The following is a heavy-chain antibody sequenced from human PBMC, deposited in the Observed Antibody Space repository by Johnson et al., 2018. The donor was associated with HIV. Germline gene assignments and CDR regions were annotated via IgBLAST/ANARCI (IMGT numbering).Heavy chain of an antibody. Sequence: HVQLVESGGGVVQPGRSLRLSCAASGFTFSSYGMHWVRQAPGKGLEWVSVIYSGGSTYYADSVKGRFTISRDNSKNTLYLQMNSLRAEDTAVYYCARERGSIQLWLTDAFDIWGQGTMVTVSS. CDR1: GFTFSSYG. V-gene: IGHV3-NL1*01. J-gene: IGHJ3*02. CDR2: IYSGGST. CDR3: ARERGSIQLWLTDAFDI. D-gene: IGHD5-18*01.